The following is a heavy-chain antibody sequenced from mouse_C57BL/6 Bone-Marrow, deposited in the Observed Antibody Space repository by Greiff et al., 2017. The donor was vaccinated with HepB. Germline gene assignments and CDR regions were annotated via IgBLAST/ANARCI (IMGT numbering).Heavy chain of an antibody. V-gene: IGHV1-82*01. Sequence: VQLQQSGPELVKPGASVKISCKASGYAFSSSWMNWVKQRPGKGLEWIGRIYPGDGDTNYNGKFKGKATLTADKSSSTAYMQLSSLTSEDSAFYFCARSAVVANFDVWGTGTTVTVSS. D-gene: IGHD1-1*01. CDR1: GYAFSSSW. CDR3: ARSAVVANFDV. CDR2: IYPGDGDT. J-gene: IGHJ1*03.